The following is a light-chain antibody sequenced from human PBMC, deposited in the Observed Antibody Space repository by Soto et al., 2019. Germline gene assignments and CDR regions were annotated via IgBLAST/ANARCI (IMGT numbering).Light chain of an antibody. J-gene: IGKJ5*01. V-gene: IGKV3-15*01. CDR1: QSVSSY. CDR3: QQYNTWPPIT. Sequence: EIVLTQSPGTLSLSPGDRATLSCRASQSVSSYLAWYQQKPGQAPRLLIYGASTRATGLPARFSDSGSGTDFTLTISSLQSEDFAVYYCQQYNTWPPITFGQGTRLEIK. CDR2: GAS.